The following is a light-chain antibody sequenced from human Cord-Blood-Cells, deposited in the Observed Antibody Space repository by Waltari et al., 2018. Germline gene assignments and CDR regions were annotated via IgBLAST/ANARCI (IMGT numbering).Light chain of an antibody. CDR3: QQSYSTPYT. J-gene: IGKJ2*01. CDR1: QSISSY. Sequence: DIQMTQSPSSLSASVGERVTITCRASQSISSYLTWYQQKPGKAPKLLLYAASSLQSGGPSRFSGSGSGTEFTLTISRLQPEDVATYYCQQSYSTPYTFGHGTKLEIK. CDR2: AAS. V-gene: IGKV1-39*01.